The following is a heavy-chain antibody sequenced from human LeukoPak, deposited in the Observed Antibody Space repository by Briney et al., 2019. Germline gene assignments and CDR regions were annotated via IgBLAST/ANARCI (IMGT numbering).Heavy chain of an antibody. V-gene: IGHV3-74*01. CDR3: IREVQVRASASLGL. CDR2: MNSGGTTI. Sequence: GGSLRLSCAASGFTISGFWMHWVRQVPGEGLVWVARMNSGGTTINYADSVKGRFTISRDNDRNTLHLQMNNLSLEDTAVYFCIREVQVRASASLGLWGRGTLVTAS. CDR1: GFTISGFW. D-gene: IGHD1-1*01. J-gene: IGHJ4*01.